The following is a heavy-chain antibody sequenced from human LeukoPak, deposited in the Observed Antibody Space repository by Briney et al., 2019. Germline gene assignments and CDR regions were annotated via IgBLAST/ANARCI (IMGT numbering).Heavy chain of an antibody. J-gene: IGHJ6*04. V-gene: IGHV4-59*01. CDR2: IYYSGST. CDR1: GGSISSYY. Sequence: SETLSLTCTVSGGSISSYYWSWIRQPPGKGLEWIGYIYYSGSTNYNSSLKSRVTISVDTSKNQFSLKLSSVTAADTAVYYCARLNYYLSDVWGKGTTVTVSS. CDR3: ARLNYYLSDV. D-gene: IGHD3-10*01.